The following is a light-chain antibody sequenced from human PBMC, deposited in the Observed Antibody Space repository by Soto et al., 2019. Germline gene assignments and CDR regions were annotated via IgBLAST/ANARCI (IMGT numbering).Light chain of an antibody. CDR3: QQRSNWPWT. J-gene: IGKJ1*01. Sequence: EIELTQSPVTLSLSPGERATLSCRASPSVRSYLAWYQQKTGQAPRLLIYDASNRAPGIPARFSGSGSGTDFTLTISSLEPDDFAVYYCQQRSNWPWTFGQGTKVEIK. CDR2: DAS. V-gene: IGKV3-11*01. CDR1: PSVRSY.